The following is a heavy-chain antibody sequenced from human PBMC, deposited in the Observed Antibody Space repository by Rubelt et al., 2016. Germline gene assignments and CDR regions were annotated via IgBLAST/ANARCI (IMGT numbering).Heavy chain of an antibody. V-gene: IGHV1-2*02. CDR3: AGARVVLTTIFDY. CDR1: GFSFTAFS. CDR2: VNPNNGGA. Sequence: QVQLLQSGAEVRKPGASVRVSCKASGFSFTAFSIHWLRQAPGQGLEWMGNVNPNNGGAIYGEKFRGRVTMATDTAISTAYLAINSLASADTAVYFCAGARVVLTTIFDYWGQGSRVTVSS. J-gene: IGHJ4*02. D-gene: IGHD2-15*01.